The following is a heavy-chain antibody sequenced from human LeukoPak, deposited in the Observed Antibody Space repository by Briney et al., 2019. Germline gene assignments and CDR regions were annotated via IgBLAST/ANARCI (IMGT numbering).Heavy chain of an antibody. CDR2: ISAYNGNT. CDR1: GYTFTSYG. Sequence: ASVKVSCKASGYTFTSYGISWVRQAPGQGLAWMGWISAYNGNTNYAQKLQGRVTMTTDTSTSTAYMELRSLRSDDTAVYYCARAGHIVVVLTSYYMDVWGKGTTVTVSS. CDR3: ARAGHIVVVLTSYYMDV. J-gene: IGHJ6*03. D-gene: IGHD2-15*01. V-gene: IGHV1-18*01.